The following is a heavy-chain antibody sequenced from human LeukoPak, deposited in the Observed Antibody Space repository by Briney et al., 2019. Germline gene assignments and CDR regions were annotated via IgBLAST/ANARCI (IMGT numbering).Heavy chain of an antibody. V-gene: IGHV3-23*01. Sequence: GGSLRLSCAASGFTFSSYAMSWVRQAPGKGLEWVSAISGSGGSTYYADSVKGRFTISRDNSKNTLYLQMNSLRAEDTAVYYCARAGYYDLDAFDIWGQGTMVTVSS. CDR2: ISGSGGST. J-gene: IGHJ3*02. D-gene: IGHD3-22*01. CDR3: ARAGYYDLDAFDI. CDR1: GFTFSSYA.